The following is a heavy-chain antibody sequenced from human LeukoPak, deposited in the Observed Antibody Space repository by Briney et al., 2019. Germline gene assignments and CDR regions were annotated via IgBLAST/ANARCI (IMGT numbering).Heavy chain of an antibody. Sequence: SETLSLSCAVYGGSFSGYYWSWIRQPPGKGLEWIGEINHSGSTNYNPSLKSRVTISVDTSKNQVSLKLSSVTAADTAVYYCARGPLRGAPNITHYFDYWGQGTLVTVSS. CDR2: INHSGST. V-gene: IGHV4-34*01. CDR3: ARGPLRGAPNITHYFDY. CDR1: GGSFSGYY. D-gene: IGHD1-20*01. J-gene: IGHJ4*02.